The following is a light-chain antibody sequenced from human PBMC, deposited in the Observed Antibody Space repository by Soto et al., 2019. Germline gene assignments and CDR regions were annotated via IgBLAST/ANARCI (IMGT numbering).Light chain of an antibody. J-gene: IGKJ1*01. CDR1: QSVSRW. Sequence: DIQMTQSPSTQSASGGDRVTITCRASQSVSRWLAWYQQKTGKAPKILIYEASSLARGVPSRFRATGSGTECTLPISRLQPDDSATDYCQQYEVYPWTFGRGTQVEI. CDR2: EAS. CDR3: QQYEVYPWT. V-gene: IGKV1-5*01.